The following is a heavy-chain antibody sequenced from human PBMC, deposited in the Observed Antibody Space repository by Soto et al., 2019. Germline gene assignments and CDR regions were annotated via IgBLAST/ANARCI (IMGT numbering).Heavy chain of an antibody. CDR2: IYYSGST. CDR1: GGSISSSSYY. D-gene: IGHD2-2*01. Sequence: QLQLQESGPGLVKPSETLSLTCTVSGGSISSSSYYWGWIRQPPGKGLEWVGSIYYSGSTYYNPSLKSRVTIAVDTAKNQFSLKLSSVTAADTAVYYCARHPQRITSDANWGQCTLVTVSS. CDR3: ARHPQRITSDAN. J-gene: IGHJ1*01. V-gene: IGHV4-39*01.